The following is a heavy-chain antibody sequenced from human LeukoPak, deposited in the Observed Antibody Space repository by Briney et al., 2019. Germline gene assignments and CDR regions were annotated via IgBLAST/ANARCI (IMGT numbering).Heavy chain of an antibody. CDR2: IYTSGST. V-gene: IGHV4-61*02. D-gene: IGHD6-13*01. J-gene: IGHJ4*02. CDR1: GGSISSGSYY. CDR3: ASSSSWSLRY. Sequence: SETLSLTCTVSGGSISSGSYYWSWIRQPAGKGLEWIGRIYTSGSTNYNPSLKSRVTISVDTSKNQFSLKLSSVTAADTAVYYCASSSSWSLRYWGQGTLVTVSS.